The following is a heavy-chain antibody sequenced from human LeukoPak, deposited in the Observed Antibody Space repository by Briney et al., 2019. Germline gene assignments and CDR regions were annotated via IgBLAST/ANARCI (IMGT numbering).Heavy chain of an antibody. Sequence: GGSLRLSCAASGFTFSSYEMNWVRQAPGKGLEWVSAISGSGGSTYYADSVKGRFTISRDNAKNSLYLQMNSLRAEDTAVYYCARGTKYSSGYFDYWGQGTLVTVSS. V-gene: IGHV3-48*03. D-gene: IGHD6-19*01. CDR1: GFTFSSYE. J-gene: IGHJ4*02. CDR2: ISGSGGST. CDR3: ARGTKYSSGYFDY.